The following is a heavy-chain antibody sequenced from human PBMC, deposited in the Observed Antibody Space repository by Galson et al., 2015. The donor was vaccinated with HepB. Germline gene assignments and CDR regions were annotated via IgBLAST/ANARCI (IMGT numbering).Heavy chain of an antibody. CDR1: GFTFSSYS. V-gene: IGHV3-21*01. Sequence: SLRLSCAASGFTFSSYSMNWVRQAPGKGLEWVSSISSSSSYIYYADSVKGRFTISRDNAKNSLYLQMNSLRAEDTAVYYCARDLGSSTYQLPDYWGQGTLVTVSS. CDR2: ISSSSSYI. J-gene: IGHJ4*02. CDR3: ARDLGSSTYQLPDY. D-gene: IGHD2-2*01.